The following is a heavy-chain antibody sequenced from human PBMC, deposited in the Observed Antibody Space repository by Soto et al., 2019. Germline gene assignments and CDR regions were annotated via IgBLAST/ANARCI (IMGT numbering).Heavy chain of an antibody. CDR1: GFAVSSKD. V-gene: IGHV3-53*01. Sequence: EVQLVESGGGLIQPGGSLRLSCAASGFAVSSKDMTWVRQAPGKGLEWVSVIYGGGTTYYADSVKGRFTISRDTSKNTLYLQMNSLRAEDTAVYYCVQTTGWPGFDFWGQGTLLTVSS. D-gene: IGHD6-19*01. CDR3: VQTTGWPGFDF. J-gene: IGHJ4*02. CDR2: IYGGGTT.